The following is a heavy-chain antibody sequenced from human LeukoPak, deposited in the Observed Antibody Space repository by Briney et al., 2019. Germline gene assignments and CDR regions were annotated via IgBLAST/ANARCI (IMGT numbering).Heavy chain of an antibody. CDR3: ARLGIQVRNWFDP. Sequence: GESLKISCKGSGYTFTSHWIGWVRQMSGKGLEWMGIIYPGDSNTRYSPSFEGQVTISVDKSISTAYLQWSSLKASDTAMCYCARLGIQVRNWFDPWGQGTLVTVSS. J-gene: IGHJ5*02. CDR2: IYPGDSNT. D-gene: IGHD5-18*01. CDR1: GYTFTSHW. V-gene: IGHV5-51*01.